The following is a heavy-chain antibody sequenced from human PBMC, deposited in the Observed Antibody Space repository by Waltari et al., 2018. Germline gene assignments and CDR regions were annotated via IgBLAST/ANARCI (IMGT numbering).Heavy chain of an antibody. J-gene: IGHJ5*02. CDR2: FDPEDGET. CDR1: GYTLTELP. CDR3: ATTPLGMVATGWFDP. V-gene: IGHV1-24*01. D-gene: IGHD5-12*01. Sequence: QVQLVQSGAEVKKPGASVKVSCKVSGYTLTELPMLWVRQAPGKGLEWMGGFDPEDGETIYAQKFQGRVTMTEDTSTDTAYMELSSLRSEDTAVYYCATTPLGMVATGWFDPWGQGTLVTVSS.